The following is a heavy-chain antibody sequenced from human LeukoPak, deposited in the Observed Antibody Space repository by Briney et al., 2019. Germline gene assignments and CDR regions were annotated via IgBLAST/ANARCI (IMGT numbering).Heavy chain of an antibody. CDR2: INQEGSQN. Sequence: GGSLRLSCAASGFTFSSYWMSWVRRAPGKGLEWVASINQEGSQNYYVDSVKSRFTISRDNTKKSLYLQINRLRFDDTAVYYCARDADLGATITGAFDIWGQGTLVIVSS. CDR1: GFTFSSYW. CDR3: ARDADLGATITGAFDI. D-gene: IGHD5-24*01. V-gene: IGHV3-7*01. J-gene: IGHJ3*02.